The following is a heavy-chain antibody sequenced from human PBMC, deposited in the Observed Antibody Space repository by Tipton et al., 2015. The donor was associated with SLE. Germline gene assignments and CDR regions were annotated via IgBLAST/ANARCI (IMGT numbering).Heavy chain of an antibody. J-gene: IGHJ5*02. CDR2: ITSSGSYS. CDR1: AFTFSIYS. Sequence: SLRLSCAASAFTFSIYSMNWVRQAPGKGLEWISYITSSGSYSNYADSVKGRFTISRDNAKNSLYLQMNSLRAEDTAVYYCARDRYCSSTSCDDWFDPWGQGTLVTVSS. CDR3: ARDRYCSSTSCDDWFDP. V-gene: IGHV3-21*05. D-gene: IGHD2-2*01.